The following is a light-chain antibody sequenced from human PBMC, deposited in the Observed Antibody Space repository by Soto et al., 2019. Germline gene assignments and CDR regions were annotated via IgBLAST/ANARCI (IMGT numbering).Light chain of an antibody. CDR3: QQSYSTPHT. CDR2: DAS. V-gene: IGKV1-39*01. CDR1: QRISSY. J-gene: IGKJ2*01. Sequence: DIQMTQSPSSLSASVGDRVTITCRASQRISSYLNWYQQKPGKAPTLLIYDASSLQSGVPSRFSGSGSGTDFTITISSLQPEDFETDYCQQSYSTPHTFGQGTKLEIK.